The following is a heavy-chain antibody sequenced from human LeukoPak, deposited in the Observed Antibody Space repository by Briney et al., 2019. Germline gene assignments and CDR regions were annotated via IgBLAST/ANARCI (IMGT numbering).Heavy chain of an antibody. D-gene: IGHD3-22*01. Sequence: GGSLRLSCAASGFTVSSNYTSWVRQAPGKGLEWVSVIYSGGSTYYADSVKGRFTISRDNSKNTLYLQMNSLRAEDTAVYYCARGLNYYDSSGYFLDYWGQGTLVTVSS. CDR3: ARGLNYYDSSGYFLDY. V-gene: IGHV3-53*01. CDR1: GFTVSSNY. CDR2: IYSGGST. J-gene: IGHJ4*02.